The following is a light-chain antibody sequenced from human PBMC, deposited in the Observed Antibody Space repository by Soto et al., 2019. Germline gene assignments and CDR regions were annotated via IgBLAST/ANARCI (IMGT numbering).Light chain of an antibody. Sequence: DIQMTQSPPSLSASVGDTITITCRASQSISTYLDWYQVTPGKAPKVLIYAASTLQAGVPSRFSGSGSGTDFTLTINSLQPEDFATYYGQQNYNLPPCTFGQGTKVEIK. V-gene: IGKV1-39*01. CDR2: AAS. J-gene: IGKJ1*01. CDR1: QSISTY. CDR3: QQNYNLPPCT.